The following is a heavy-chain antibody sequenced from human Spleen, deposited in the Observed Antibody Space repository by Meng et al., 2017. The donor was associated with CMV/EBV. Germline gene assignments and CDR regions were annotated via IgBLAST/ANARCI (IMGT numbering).Heavy chain of an antibody. D-gene: IGHD2-2*01. Sequence: KVSCKASGYSFTSYWIGWVRQMPGKGLEWMGIIYPGDSDTRYSPSLQGQVTISADKSINTAYLQWSSLKPSDTATYFCARSAASHDAFDFWGQGTVVTVSS. CDR3: ARSAASHDAFDF. V-gene: IGHV5-51*01. J-gene: IGHJ3*01. CDR2: IYPGDSDT. CDR1: GYSFTSYW.